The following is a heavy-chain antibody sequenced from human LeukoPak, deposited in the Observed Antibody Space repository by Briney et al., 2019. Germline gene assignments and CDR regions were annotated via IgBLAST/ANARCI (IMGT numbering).Heavy chain of an antibody. J-gene: IGHJ4*02. D-gene: IGHD3-9*01. Sequence: SETLSLTCTVSGGSISSYYWSWIRQPAGKGLEWIGRIYTSGSTYYNPSLKSRVTISVDTSKNQFSLKLSSVTAADTAVYYCARANYDILTGYPNHFDYWGQGTLVTVSS. CDR2: IYTSGST. CDR1: GGSISSYY. CDR3: ARANYDILTGYPNHFDY. V-gene: IGHV4-4*07.